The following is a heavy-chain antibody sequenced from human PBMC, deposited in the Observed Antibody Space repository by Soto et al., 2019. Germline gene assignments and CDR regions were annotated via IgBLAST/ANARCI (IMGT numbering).Heavy chain of an antibody. D-gene: IGHD6-13*01. CDR1: GGSISSTSYN. V-gene: IGHV4-39*01. CDR2: IYYSGST. J-gene: IGHJ6*02. CDR3: ASGPWSSSWHDYYYGMDV. Sequence: SQTLSLTCTVSGGSISSTSYNWGWIRQPPGKGLEWIGSIYYSGSTYYNPSLKSRVTISVDTSKNQFSLKLSSVTAADTAVYYCASGPWSSSWHDYYYGMDVWGQGTTVTVSS.